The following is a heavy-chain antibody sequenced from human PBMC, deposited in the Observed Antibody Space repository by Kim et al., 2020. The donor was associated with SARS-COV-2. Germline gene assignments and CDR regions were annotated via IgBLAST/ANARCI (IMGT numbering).Heavy chain of an antibody. CDR1: GFTFSSYA. V-gene: IGHV3-23*01. Sequence: GGSLRLSCAASGFTFSSYAMSWVRQAPGKGLEWVSAISGTGGSTYYADSVKGRFTISRDISKNTLYLQMNSLRVEDTAVYYCAKDLEGHFDPGPFDYWGQGTLVTVSS. D-gene: IGHD3-9*01. CDR3: AKDLEGHFDPGPFDY. CDR2: ISGTGGST. J-gene: IGHJ4*02.